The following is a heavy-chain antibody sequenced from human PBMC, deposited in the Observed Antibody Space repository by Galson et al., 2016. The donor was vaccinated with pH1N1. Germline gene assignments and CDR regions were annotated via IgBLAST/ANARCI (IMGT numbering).Heavy chain of an antibody. CDR1: GFSFSSYW. D-gene: IGHD1-26*01. V-gene: IGHV3-74*01. J-gene: IGHJ4*02. CDR2: IDEDGETT. Sequence: SLRLSCATSGFSFSSYWFHWVRQDPAKGLVWVARIDEDGETTNYADSVRGRFTIYRDNAKNTLYLEMNSLRAGDTAVYYCARDLCGREDSWGPGTLVTVSS. CDR3: ARDLCGREDS.